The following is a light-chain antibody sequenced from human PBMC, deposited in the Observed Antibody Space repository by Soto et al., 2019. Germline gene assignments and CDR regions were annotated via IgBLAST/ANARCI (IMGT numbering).Light chain of an antibody. J-gene: IGLJ2*01. CDR3: QTWGTGNVI. CDR1: SGHSSYS. CDR2: LNSDGSH. V-gene: IGLV4-69*01. Sequence: QPVLTQSPSASASLGASVKVTCTLSSGHSSYSIAWHQQQPEKGPRYLMRLNSDGSHTKGDGIPDRFSGSSSGAERYLIISSLQSEDEADYYCQTWGTGNVIFGGGTKLTVL.